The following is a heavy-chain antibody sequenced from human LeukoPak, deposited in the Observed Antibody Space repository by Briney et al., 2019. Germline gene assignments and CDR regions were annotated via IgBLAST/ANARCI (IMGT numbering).Heavy chain of an antibody. CDR2: IYYSGST. CDR1: GGSISSSSYY. CDR3: ARSTMVRGVRSLNWFDP. D-gene: IGHD3-10*01. Sequence: PSETLSLTCTVSGGSISSSSYYWGWIRQPPGKGLEWIGSIYYSGSTYYNPSLKSRVTISVDTSKNQFSLKLSSVTAADTAVYYCARSTMVRGVRSLNWFDPWGQGTLVTVPS. V-gene: IGHV4-39*01. J-gene: IGHJ5*02.